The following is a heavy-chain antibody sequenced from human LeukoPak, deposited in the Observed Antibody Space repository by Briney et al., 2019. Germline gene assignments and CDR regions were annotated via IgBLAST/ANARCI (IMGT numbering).Heavy chain of an antibody. V-gene: IGHV4-59*08. CDR3: ARHFGSGSPPGGS. D-gene: IGHD3-10*01. CDR1: SGSISSYY. Sequence: SETLSLTCTVSSGSISSYYWSWIRQGPGKGLGWLGYIYASGTTNYNPTNYNPSLKSRVTISVDTSKNQFSLKLSSVTVADTAVYYCARHFGSGSPPGGSWGQGTLVTVSS. CDR2: IYASGTTNYNPT. J-gene: IGHJ5*02.